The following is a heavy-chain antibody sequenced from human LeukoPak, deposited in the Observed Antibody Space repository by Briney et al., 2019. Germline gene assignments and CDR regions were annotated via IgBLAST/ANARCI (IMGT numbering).Heavy chain of an antibody. Sequence: GASVKVSCKASGGTFSSYAISWVRQAPGQGLEWMGRINPNSGGTNYAQKFQGRVTMTRDTSISTAYMELSRLRSDDTAVYYCARGLLPYCTNGVCPNLEGFDYWGQGTLVTVSS. J-gene: IGHJ4*02. CDR2: INPNSGGT. CDR3: ARGLLPYCTNGVCPNLEGFDY. D-gene: IGHD2-8*01. V-gene: IGHV1-2*06. CDR1: GGTFSSYA.